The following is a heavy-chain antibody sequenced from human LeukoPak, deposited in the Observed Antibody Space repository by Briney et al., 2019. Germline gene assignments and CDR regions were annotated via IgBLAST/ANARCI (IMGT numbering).Heavy chain of an antibody. J-gene: IGHJ4*02. D-gene: IGHD3-9*01. CDR2: IYYSGST. CDR1: GGSISSYY. CDR3: ARTNPDILTGYYRPYYFDY. Sequence: PSETLSLTCTVSGGSISSYYWSWIRQPPGKGLEWIGYIYYSGSTNYNPSLKSRVIISVDTSKNQFSLKLSSVTAADTVVYYCARTNPDILTGYYRPYYFDYWGQGTLVTVSS. V-gene: IGHV4-59*01.